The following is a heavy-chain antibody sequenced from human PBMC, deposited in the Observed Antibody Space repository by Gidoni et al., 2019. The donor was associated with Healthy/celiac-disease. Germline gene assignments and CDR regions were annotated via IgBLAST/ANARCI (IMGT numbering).Heavy chain of an antibody. CDR3: ARDGQYCSGGSCYSD. CDR1: GFTFADYG. D-gene: IGHD2-15*01. V-gene: IGHV3-20*04. CDR2: INWNGGST. J-gene: IGHJ4*02. Sequence: EVQLVESGGGVVRPGGSLRLSCAAVGFTFADYGMMWVRQAPGKGLGWVSGINWNGGSTGYADSVKGRFTISRDNAKNSLYLQMNSLRAEDTALYYCARDGQYCSGGSCYSDWGQGTLVTVSS.